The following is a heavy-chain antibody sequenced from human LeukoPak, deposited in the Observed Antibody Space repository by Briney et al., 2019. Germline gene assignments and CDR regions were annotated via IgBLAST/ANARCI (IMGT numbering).Heavy chain of an antibody. D-gene: IGHD3-10*02. CDR1: GFTFSGYW. CDR2: INSDGSST. V-gene: IGHV3-74*01. CDR3: AELGITMIGGV. Sequence: GGSLRLSCAASGFTFSGYWMHWVRQAPGKGLVWVSRINSDGSSTSYADSVKGRFTISRDNAKNSLYLQMNSLRAEDTAVYYCAELGITMIGGVWGKGTTVTISS. J-gene: IGHJ6*04.